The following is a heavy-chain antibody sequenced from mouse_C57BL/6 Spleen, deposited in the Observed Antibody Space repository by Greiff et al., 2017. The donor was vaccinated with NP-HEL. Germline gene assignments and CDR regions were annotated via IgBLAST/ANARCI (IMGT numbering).Heavy chain of an antibody. D-gene: IGHD2-5*01. CDR1: GYTFTSYW. CDR3: AIAYYSNYYWYVDV. J-gene: IGHJ1*03. V-gene: IGHV1-64*01. CDR2: IHPNSGST. Sequence: QVQLQQPGAELVKPGASVKLSCKASGYTFTSYWMHWVKQRPGQGLEWIGMIHPNSGSTNYNEKFKSKATLTVDKSSSTAYMQLSSLTSEDSAVYDCAIAYYSNYYWYVDVWGTGTTVTVSS.